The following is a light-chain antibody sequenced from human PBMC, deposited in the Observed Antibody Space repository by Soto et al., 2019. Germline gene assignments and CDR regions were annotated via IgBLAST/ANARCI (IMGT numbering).Light chain of an antibody. CDR1: NSNIGTNL. Sequence: QSVLTQPPSASGTPGQRVTISCSGSNSNIGTNLVNWYQQLPGTAPKLLIYNNNQRPPGVPDRFSGSKSGTSASLAVSGLQSEDEADYYCAGWDDSLNGVVFGGGTKLTVL. CDR2: NNN. V-gene: IGLV1-44*01. CDR3: AGWDDSLNGVV. J-gene: IGLJ2*01.